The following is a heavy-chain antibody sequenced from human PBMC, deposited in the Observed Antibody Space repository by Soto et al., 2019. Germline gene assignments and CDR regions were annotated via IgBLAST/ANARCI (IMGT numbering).Heavy chain of an antibody. CDR1: AVTSSDNC. CDR2: IYSGGST. D-gene: IGHD3-16*02. Sequence: GRSLILWSPAAAVTSSDNCIRWVRQAPGKGLEWVSVIYSGGSTYYADSVKGRFTISRDNSKNTLYLQMNSLRAEDMAVYYCARNGSYRDYFDYWVQGTVVTVSP. V-gene: IGHV3-66*01. J-gene: IGHJ4*02. CDR3: ARNGSYRDYFDY.